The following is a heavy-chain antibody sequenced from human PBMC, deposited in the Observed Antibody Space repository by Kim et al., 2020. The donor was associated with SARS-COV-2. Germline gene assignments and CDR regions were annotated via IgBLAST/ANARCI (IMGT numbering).Heavy chain of an antibody. CDR1: GFTFSTYV. J-gene: IGHJ4*02. V-gene: IGHV3-33*01. D-gene: IGHD5-18*01. CDR2: LWHDGTNK. Sequence: GGSLRLSCAASGFTFSTYVMHWVRQAPGKGLEWVAALWHDGTNKNYGDSVKGRFTISRDNSKNTLYLQMNSLRAEDTAVYYCATEGKDIYVNDYCGQGTLVTVSS. CDR3: ATEGKDIYVNDY.